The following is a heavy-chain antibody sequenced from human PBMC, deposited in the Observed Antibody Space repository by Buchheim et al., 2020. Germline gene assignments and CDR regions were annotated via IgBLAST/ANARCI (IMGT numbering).Heavy chain of an antibody. CDR3: ARGGLEQLVPDY. D-gene: IGHD6-6*01. Sequence: QLQLQGSGSGLVKPSQTLSLTCAVSGGSISSGGYSWSWIRQPPGKGLEWIGYIYHSGSTYYNPSLKSRVTISVDRSKNQFSLKLSSVTAADTAVYYCARGGLEQLVPDYWGQGTL. V-gene: IGHV4-30-2*01. CDR2: IYHSGST. CDR1: GGSISSGGYS. J-gene: IGHJ4*02.